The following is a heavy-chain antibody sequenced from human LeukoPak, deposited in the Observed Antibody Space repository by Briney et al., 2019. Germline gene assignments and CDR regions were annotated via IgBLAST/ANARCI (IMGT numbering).Heavy chain of an antibody. V-gene: IGHV3-23*01. CDR2: VSGSGGST. CDR1: GFTFSSYA. Sequence: GGSLRLSCVASGFTFSSYAMSWVRDAPGKGLEWVSAVSGSGGSTYYAVSVKGRFTISRDNSRNTLFLKMNSLRAEDTAVYYCAKPLVSDYYDSSGYWGYWGQGTLVTVSS. J-gene: IGHJ4*02. D-gene: IGHD3-22*01. CDR3: AKPLVSDYYDSSGYWGY.